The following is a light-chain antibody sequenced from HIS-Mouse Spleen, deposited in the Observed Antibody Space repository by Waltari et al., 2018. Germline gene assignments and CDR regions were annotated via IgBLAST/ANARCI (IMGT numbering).Light chain of an antibody. CDR2: WAS. V-gene: IGKV4-1*01. CDR3: QQYYSTPYT. CDR1: QSVLYSSNNKNY. Sequence: DIVMTQSPDSLAVALGERATINCKSSQSVLYSSNNKNYLAWYKQKPGQPPKLLIYWASTREYGVPDRFSGSGFGTYYTITNTSLQDEAVPFYYCQQYYSTPYTFGQGTKLEIK. J-gene: IGKJ2*01.